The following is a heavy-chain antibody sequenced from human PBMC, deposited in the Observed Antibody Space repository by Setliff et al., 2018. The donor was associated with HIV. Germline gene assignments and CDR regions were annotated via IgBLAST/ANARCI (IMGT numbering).Heavy chain of an antibody. CDR2: IKSKTDGGTT. V-gene: IGHV3-15*01. Sequence: PGGSLRLSCAASGFSFSDSHMTWIRQAPGKGLEWIGRIKSKTDGGTTDYAAPVKGRFTISRDDSKSTLYLQLTTLRTEDTGFYFCTREIRDGYPRSSNWGQGTLVTVSS. J-gene: IGHJ4*02. CDR3: TREIRDGYPRSSN. CDR1: GFSFSDSH. D-gene: IGHD3-10*01.